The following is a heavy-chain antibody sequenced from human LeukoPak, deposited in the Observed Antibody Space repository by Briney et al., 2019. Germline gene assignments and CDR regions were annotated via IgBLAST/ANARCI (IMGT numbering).Heavy chain of an antibody. J-gene: IGHJ4*02. Sequence: PGGSLRLSCAASGFTFNSYSINWVRQAPGKGLEWVSYISSSSSTIYYADSVKGRFTISRDNAKNSLYLQMNSLGDEDTAVYYCARGKGDSFDYWGQGTLVTVSS. CDR3: ARGKGDSFDY. D-gene: IGHD3-10*01. CDR1: GFTFNSYS. CDR2: ISSSSSTI. V-gene: IGHV3-48*02.